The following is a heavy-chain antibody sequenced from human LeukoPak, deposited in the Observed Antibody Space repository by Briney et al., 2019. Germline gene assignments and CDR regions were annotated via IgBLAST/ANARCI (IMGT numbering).Heavy chain of an antibody. Sequence: PGGSLRLSCAASGFTFISYAMHWVRQAPGKGLEWVAVISYDGSNKYYADSVKGRFTISRDNSKNTLFLQMNSLRAEDTAVYYCARDLTNIHTTGSTYDAIDIWGQGTMVTVSS. D-gene: IGHD1-1*01. CDR3: ARDLTNIHTTGSTYDAIDI. CDR1: GFTFISYA. J-gene: IGHJ3*02. CDR2: ISYDGSNK. V-gene: IGHV3-30*04.